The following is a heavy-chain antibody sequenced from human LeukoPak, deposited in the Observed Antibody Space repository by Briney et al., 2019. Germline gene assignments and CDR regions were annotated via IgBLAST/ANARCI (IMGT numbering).Heavy chain of an antibody. CDR3: ATALSGSYSWYFDI. D-gene: IGHD1-26*01. Sequence: GGSLRLSCAASGFTFSNYWMSWVRQAPGKGLEWVANIKEDGSEKYYVDSVKGRFTISRDNAKNSLYLQMNSLRAEDTAVYYCATALSGSYSWYFDIWGRGTLVTVSS. J-gene: IGHJ2*01. CDR1: GFTFSNYW. V-gene: IGHV3-7*03. CDR2: IKEDGSEK.